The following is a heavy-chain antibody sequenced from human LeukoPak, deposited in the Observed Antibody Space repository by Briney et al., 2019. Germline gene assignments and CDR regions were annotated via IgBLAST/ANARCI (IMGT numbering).Heavy chain of an antibody. CDR1: GYTFTGYY. CDR3: ARDLGTLLWFGDPIPNFGI. J-gene: IGHJ3*02. V-gene: IGHV1-2*02. Sequence: ASVKVSCKASGYTFTGYYMHWVRQAPGHGLEWMGWINPNSGGTNYAQKFQGRVTMTRDTSISTAYMELSRLRSDDTAVYYCARDLGTLLWFGDPIPNFGIWGQGTMVTVSS. CDR2: INPNSGGT. D-gene: IGHD3-10*01.